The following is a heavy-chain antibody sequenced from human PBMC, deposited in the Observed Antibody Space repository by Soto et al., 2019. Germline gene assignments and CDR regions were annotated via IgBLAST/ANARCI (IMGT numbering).Heavy chain of an antibody. J-gene: IGHJ5*02. Sequence: GGSLRLSCAASGLTFSIYGMHWVRQAPGKGLEWVAVLSNDGTNKYYADSVKGRFTISRDNSKNTVYLQMNSLRGEDTAVYYCAKDTAAAGFDPWGQGTLVTVSS. V-gene: IGHV3-30*18. CDR1: GLTFSIYG. CDR2: LSNDGTNK. CDR3: AKDTAAAGFDP. D-gene: IGHD6-13*01.